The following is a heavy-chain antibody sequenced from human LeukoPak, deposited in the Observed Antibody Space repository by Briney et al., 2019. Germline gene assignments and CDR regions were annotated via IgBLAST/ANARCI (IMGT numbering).Heavy chain of an antibody. D-gene: IGHD2-21*01. CDR2: IKQDGSEE. CDR1: GFTFSSYW. Sequence: GGSLRLSCAASGFTFSSYWMSWVRQAPGKGLEWVANIKQDGSEEYYVDSVKGRFTISRDNAKNSLYLQMNSLRAEDMAVYYCARLSLVAVDFDYWGQGTLVTVSS. CDR3: ARLSLVAVDFDY. J-gene: IGHJ4*02. V-gene: IGHV3-7*01.